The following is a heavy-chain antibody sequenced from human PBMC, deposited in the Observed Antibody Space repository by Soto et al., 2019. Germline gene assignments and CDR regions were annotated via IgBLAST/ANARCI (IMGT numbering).Heavy chain of an antibody. CDR3: ARGRSGETVDY. D-gene: IGHD7-27*01. V-gene: IGHV4-30-4*01. CDR1: GGSIRNVNYC. Sequence: QVQLQESGPGLVKPSETLSLTCTVSGGSIRNVNYCWSWVRQSPDKGLKWIGHIYDGGSIYNNPSPNSLVTISIAAAKTQCSRTLSSAAATDPAVYYCARGRSGETVDYWGQGTLVCVST. CDR2: IYDGGSI. J-gene: IGHJ4*02.